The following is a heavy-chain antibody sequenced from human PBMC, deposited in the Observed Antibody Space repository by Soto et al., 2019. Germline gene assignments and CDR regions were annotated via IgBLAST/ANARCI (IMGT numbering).Heavy chain of an antibody. CDR3: ALSHTVTTDY. Sequence: GGSLRLSCVPSGFTFSSYWMHWVRQAPGKGLVWVSRINSAGSSTSYADSVKGRFTISRDNAKNTLYLQMNSLRAEDTAVYYCALSHTVTTDYWGQGTLVTVSS. V-gene: IGHV3-74*01. J-gene: IGHJ4*02. CDR1: GFTFSSYW. CDR2: INSAGSST. D-gene: IGHD4-17*01.